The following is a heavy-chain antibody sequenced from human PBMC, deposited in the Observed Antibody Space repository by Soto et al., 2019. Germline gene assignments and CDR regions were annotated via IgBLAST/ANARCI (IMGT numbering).Heavy chain of an antibody. D-gene: IGHD2-2*02. CDR3: ARSLTEGYCTITCSYTRPLYGMDV. Sequence: GASVKVSCKAPGYTFRGYYINWLRQAPGQGLEWMGWINPNSGGTNYDQKFQGRVTVTRDTPTSTAYMELSRLTSDDTAVYYCARSLTEGYCTITCSYTRPLYGMDVWGQGTSVTVSS. CDR2: INPNSGGT. V-gene: IGHV1-2*02. J-gene: IGHJ6*02. CDR1: GYTFRGYY.